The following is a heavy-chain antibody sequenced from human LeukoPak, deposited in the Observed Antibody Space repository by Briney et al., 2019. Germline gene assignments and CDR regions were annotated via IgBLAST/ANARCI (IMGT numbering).Heavy chain of an antibody. J-gene: IGHJ4*02. CDR1: GFTFSSYS. V-gene: IGHV3-74*01. CDR2: ITGDGSST. D-gene: IGHD1-26*01. CDR3: GRIPAAWEPFDY. Sequence: PGGSLRLSCAASGFTFSSYSMHWVRQAPGKGLVWVSGITGDGSSTFYADSVKGRFTISRDNAKNTLYLQMNSLRAEDTAVYYSGRIPAAWEPFDYWGQGTLVTVSS.